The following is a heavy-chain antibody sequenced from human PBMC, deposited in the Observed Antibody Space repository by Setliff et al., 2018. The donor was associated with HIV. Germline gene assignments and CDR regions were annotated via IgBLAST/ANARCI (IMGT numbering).Heavy chain of an antibody. CDR1: GFTFTGHA. Sequence: GESLKISCAASGFTFTGHAMHWVRQAPGKGLEWVALISFDGDKEYYADSVKGRFTISRDNSKDTLYLQMYSLGPEDTAVYYCARGCSGGSCSPTYYYFFMDVWGKGTTVTVSS. V-gene: IGHV3-30*04. D-gene: IGHD2-15*01. J-gene: IGHJ6*03. CDR3: ARGCSGGSCSPTYYYFFMDV. CDR2: ISFDGDKE.